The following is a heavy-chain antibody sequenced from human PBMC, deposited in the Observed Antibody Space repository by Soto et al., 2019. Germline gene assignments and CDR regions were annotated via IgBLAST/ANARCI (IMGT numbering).Heavy chain of an antibody. V-gene: IGHV1-18*01. J-gene: IGHJ4*02. CDR2: ISAYNGNT. D-gene: IGHD2-15*01. Sequence: GASVKVSCKASGYTFTSYGISWVRQAPGQGLEWMGRISAYNGNTSYAQKFQGRVTMTRDTSTSTVYMELSSLRSEDTAVYYCATLGYCSGGSCYLPDYWGQGTLVTVSS. CDR3: ATLGYCSGGSCYLPDY. CDR1: GYTFTSYG.